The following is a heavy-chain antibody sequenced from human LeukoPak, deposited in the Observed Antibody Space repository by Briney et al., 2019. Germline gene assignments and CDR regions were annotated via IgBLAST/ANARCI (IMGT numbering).Heavy chain of an antibody. V-gene: IGHV4-38-2*02. CDR2: IYHSGST. J-gene: IGHJ3*02. CDR3: ARDSHSYYGSGSYAFDI. Sequence: SETLSLTCTVSGYSISSGYYWGWIRQPPGKGLEWIGSIYHSGSTYYNPSLKSRVTISVDTSKNQFSLKLSSVTAADTAVYYCARDSHSYYGSGSYAFDIWGQGTMVTVSS. CDR1: GYSISSGYY. D-gene: IGHD3-10*01.